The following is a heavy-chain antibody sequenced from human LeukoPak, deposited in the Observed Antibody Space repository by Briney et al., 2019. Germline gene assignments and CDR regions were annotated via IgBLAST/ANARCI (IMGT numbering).Heavy chain of an antibody. Sequence: SVKVSCKASGGTFSSYAISWVRQAPGQGLEWMGGIIPIFGTANYAQKFQGRVTITADKSTSTAYMELSSLRSEDTAVYYCARVLGEWDRGYYYYMDVWGKGTTVTVSS. D-gene: IGHD3-16*01. CDR2: IIPIFGTA. CDR1: GGTFSSYA. CDR3: ARVLGEWDRGYYYYMDV. V-gene: IGHV1-69*06. J-gene: IGHJ6*03.